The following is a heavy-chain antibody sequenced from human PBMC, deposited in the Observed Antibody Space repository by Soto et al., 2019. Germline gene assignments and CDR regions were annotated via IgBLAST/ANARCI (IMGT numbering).Heavy chain of an antibody. CDR2: IYYSGST. CDR3: ARSLSDYGDYAPETAFDY. Sequence: SETLSLTCTVSGGSVSSGSYYWSWIRQPPGKGLEWIGYIYYSGSTNYNPSLKSRVTISVDTSENQFSLKLSSVTAADTAVYYCARSLSDYGDYAPETAFDYWGQGTLVTVSS. J-gene: IGHJ4*02. D-gene: IGHD4-17*01. CDR1: GGSVSSGSYY. V-gene: IGHV4-61*01.